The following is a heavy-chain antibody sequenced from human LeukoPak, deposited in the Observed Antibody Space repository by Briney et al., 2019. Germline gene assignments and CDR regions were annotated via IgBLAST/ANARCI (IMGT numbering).Heavy chain of an antibody. CDR3: ASSGITGTGFDY. D-gene: IGHD1-20*01. V-gene: IGHV3-15*01. Sequence: GGSLRLSCAASGFTFSNAWMSWVRQAPGKGLEWVGRIKSKTDGGTTDYAAPVKGRFTISRDDSKNTLYLQMNSLKTEDTAVYYCASSGITGTGFDYWGQRTLVTVSS. J-gene: IGHJ4*02. CDR1: GFTFSNAW. CDR2: IKSKTDGGTT.